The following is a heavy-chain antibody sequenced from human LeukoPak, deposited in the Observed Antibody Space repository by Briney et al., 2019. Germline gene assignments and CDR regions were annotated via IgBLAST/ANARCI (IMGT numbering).Heavy chain of an antibody. J-gene: IGHJ4*02. CDR3: ARDYSRGDPEY. D-gene: IGHD6-19*01. V-gene: IGHV1-18*01. CDR1: GYTFTRYG. Sequence: GASVKVSCKASGYTFTRYGISWVRQAPGQGLEWMGWISAYNGNTNYAQKLQGRVTMTTETSTSTAYMELRSLRSDDTAVYYCARDYSRGDPEYWGQGTLVTVSS. CDR2: ISAYNGNT.